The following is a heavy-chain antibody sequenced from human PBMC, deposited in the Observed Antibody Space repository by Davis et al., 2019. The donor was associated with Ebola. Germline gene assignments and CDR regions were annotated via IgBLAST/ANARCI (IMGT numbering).Heavy chain of an antibody. Sequence: GGSLRLSCTASGFTFSDYYMSWIRQAPGKGLEWVSYISSSSSTIYYADSVKGRFTISRDNAKNSLYLQMNSLRDEDTAVYYCARDLVTNLRNYYYGMDVWGQGTTVTVSS. CDR3: ARDLVTNLRNYYYGMDV. CDR2: ISSSSSTI. V-gene: IGHV3-11*04. CDR1: GFTFSDYY. D-gene: IGHD4-17*01. J-gene: IGHJ6*02.